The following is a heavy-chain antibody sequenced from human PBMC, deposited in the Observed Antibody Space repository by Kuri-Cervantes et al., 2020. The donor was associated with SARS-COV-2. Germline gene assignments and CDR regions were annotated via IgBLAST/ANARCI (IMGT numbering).Heavy chain of an antibody. CDR2: INHSGST. Sequence: ESLKISCTVSGGSISSSSYYWSWIRQPPGKGLEWIGEINHSGSTNYNPSLKSRVTISVDTSKNQFSLKLSSVTAADTAVYYCARGHIVVVPAARNWFDPWGQGTLVTGSS. CDR3: ARGHIVVVPAARNWFDP. D-gene: IGHD2-2*01. V-gene: IGHV4-39*07. CDR1: GGSISSSSYY. J-gene: IGHJ5*02.